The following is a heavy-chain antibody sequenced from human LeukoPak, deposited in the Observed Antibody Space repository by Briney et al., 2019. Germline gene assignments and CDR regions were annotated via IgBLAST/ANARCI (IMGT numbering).Heavy chain of an antibody. V-gene: IGHV3-23*01. J-gene: IGHJ4*02. CDR1: GFTFSNYA. D-gene: IGHD6-19*01. CDR3: AKGRAGIDY. Sequence: GGSLRLSCAASGFTFSNYAMSWVRQAPGKGLEWVSTISGSGGSTYYADSVKGRFTISRDNSKNTLYVQMNSLRAEDTAVYYCAKGRAGIDYWGQGTLVIVSS. CDR2: ISGSGGST.